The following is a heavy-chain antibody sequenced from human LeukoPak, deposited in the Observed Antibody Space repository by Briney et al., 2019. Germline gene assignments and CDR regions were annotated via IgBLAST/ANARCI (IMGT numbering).Heavy chain of an antibody. CDR1: GFTFSSYW. Sequence: GGSLRLSCAASGFTFSSYWMSGVRQAPGRGLEWVANIKQDGSEKYYVDSVKGRFTISRDNSKNTLYLQMNSLRTEDTAVYYCATDQGIYWGQGILVTVSS. V-gene: IGHV3-7*01. CDR2: IKQDGSEK. CDR3: ATDQGIY. J-gene: IGHJ4*02.